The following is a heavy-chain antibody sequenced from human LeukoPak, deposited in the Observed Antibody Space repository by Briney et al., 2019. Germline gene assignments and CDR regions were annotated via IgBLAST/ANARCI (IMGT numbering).Heavy chain of an antibody. D-gene: IGHD6-13*01. CDR1: GGSISSSSYY. V-gene: IGHV4-39*07. Sequence: SETLSLTCTVSGGSISSSSYYWGWIRQPPGKGLEWIGSIYYSGSTYYNPSLKSRVTISVDTSKNQFSLKLSSVTAADTAVYYCARGPYWQQLKRVGKYYYMDVWGKGTTVTISS. CDR2: IYYSGST. J-gene: IGHJ6*03. CDR3: ARGPYWQQLKRVGKYYYMDV.